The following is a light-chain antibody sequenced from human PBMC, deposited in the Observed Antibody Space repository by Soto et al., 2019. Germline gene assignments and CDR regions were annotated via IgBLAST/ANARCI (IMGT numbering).Light chain of an antibody. Sequence: DIQMTQSPSSLSASLGDRVTITCRASQSISSYLNWYQQKPGKAPKLLIYAASSLQSGVPSRFSGSGSGTDFTLTISSLQPEDFATYYCQQSYSTPATFGQGTNVEIK. V-gene: IGKV1-39*01. CDR1: QSISSY. J-gene: IGKJ1*01. CDR3: QQSYSTPAT. CDR2: AAS.